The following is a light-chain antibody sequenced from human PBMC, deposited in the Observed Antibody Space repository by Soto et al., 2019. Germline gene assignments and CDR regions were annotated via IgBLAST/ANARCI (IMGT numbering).Light chain of an antibody. V-gene: IGLV2-23*02. Sequence: QSALTQPASVSGSPGQSITISCTGTSSDVGSYNLVSWYQQHPGKAPKLMIFEVSKRPSGVSNRFSGSKSDNTASLAISVLQAEDEADYYCCSHAGSTTYVFGTGTKVTVL. J-gene: IGLJ1*01. CDR1: SSDVGSYNL. CDR3: CSHAGSTTYV. CDR2: EVS.